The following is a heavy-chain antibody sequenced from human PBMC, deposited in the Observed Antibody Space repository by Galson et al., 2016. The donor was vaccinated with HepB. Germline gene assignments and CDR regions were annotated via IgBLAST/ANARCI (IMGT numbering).Heavy chain of an antibody. CDR2: VGGRSSPV. V-gene: IGHV3-48*02. CDR1: GFTFSSFS. CDR3: ARDLSWGFDS. D-gene: IGHD6-13*01. Sequence: SLRLSCAASGFTFSSFSMNWVRQAPGKGLEWVSYVGGRSSPVSYADSVKGRFTISGDNAENSLYLQMNSLRDDDTAVYYCARDLSWGFDSWGQGTLVTVSS. J-gene: IGHJ4*02.